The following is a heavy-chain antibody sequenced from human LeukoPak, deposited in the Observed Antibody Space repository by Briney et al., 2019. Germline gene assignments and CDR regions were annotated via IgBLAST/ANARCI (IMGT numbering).Heavy chain of an antibody. CDR1: GFTFSSYA. CDR2: ISGSGGST. Sequence: GGSLRLSCAASGFTFSSYAMSWVRQAPGKGLEWVSGISGSGGSTYYADSAKGRFTISRDNSKNTLYLQMNSLRAEDTAVYYCAKNRASSGYSAMDVWGKGTTVIVSS. J-gene: IGHJ6*03. V-gene: IGHV3-23*01. D-gene: IGHD3-22*01. CDR3: AKNRASSGYSAMDV.